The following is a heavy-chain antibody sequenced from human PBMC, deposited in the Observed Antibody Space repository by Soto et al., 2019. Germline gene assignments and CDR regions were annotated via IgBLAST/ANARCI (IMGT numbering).Heavy chain of an antibody. V-gene: IGHV3-48*02. J-gene: IGHJ6*02. Sequence: GGSLRLSCAASGFAFSGYSMNWVRQAPGKGLEWLSYISSSSTTIYYVDSVRGRFTISRDNGKYSLYLQMNSLRDEDTAVYFCARDPHGMDVWGQGTTVTVSS. CDR1: GFAFSGYS. CDR3: ARDPHGMDV. CDR2: ISSSSTTI.